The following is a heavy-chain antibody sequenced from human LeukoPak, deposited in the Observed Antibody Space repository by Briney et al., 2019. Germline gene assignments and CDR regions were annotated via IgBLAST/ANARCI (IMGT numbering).Heavy chain of an antibody. D-gene: IGHD3-22*01. J-gene: IGHJ4*02. V-gene: IGHV1-18*01. CDR3: ARNQNYYDSSGYYAY. CDR1: GYTFTTYG. Sequence: GASVKVSCKTSGYTFTTYGILWVRQAPGQGLEWMGWISGYNGNTNFARKLQGRVTMTTDTSTSTAYMELRSLRSEDTAVYYCARNQNYYDSSGYYAYWGQGTLVTVSS. CDR2: ISGYNGNT.